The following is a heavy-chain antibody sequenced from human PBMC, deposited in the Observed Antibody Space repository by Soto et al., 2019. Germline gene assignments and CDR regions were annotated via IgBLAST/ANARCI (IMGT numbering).Heavy chain of an antibody. CDR3: ARDFVLQEQGYYFHY. J-gene: IGHJ4*02. Sequence: GGSLRLSCAASGFTFSSYWMHWVRQAPGKGLVWVSRINSDGSNTRYADSVKGRFTISRDNAKNTLYLQMNSLRAEDTAVYYCARDFVLQEQGYYFHYSGQGTLVTVSS. D-gene: IGHD1-1*01. CDR2: INSDGSNT. V-gene: IGHV3-74*01. CDR1: GFTFSSYW.